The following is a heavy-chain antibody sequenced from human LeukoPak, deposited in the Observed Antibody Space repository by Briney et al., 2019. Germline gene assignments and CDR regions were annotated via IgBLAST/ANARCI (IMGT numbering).Heavy chain of an antibody. CDR3: AQDSEL. CDR1: GFTFSSYA. J-gene: IGHJ4*02. CDR2: IYESGGST. Sequence: GGPLRLSCAASGFTFSSYAMSWVRQAPGKGLEWVSAIYESGGSTLYADSVKGLFTISRDNSKNTLYLQMNSLRAEDTAVYYCAQDSELWGQGTLVTLPS. D-gene: IGHD1-26*01. V-gene: IGHV3-23*01.